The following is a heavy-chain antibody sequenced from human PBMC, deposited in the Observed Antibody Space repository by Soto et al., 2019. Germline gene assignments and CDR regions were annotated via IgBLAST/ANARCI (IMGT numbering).Heavy chain of an antibody. CDR3: AIYDSSGSRGFQH. D-gene: IGHD3-22*01. J-gene: IGHJ1*01. V-gene: IGHV4-30-4*01. Sequence: PSETLSLTCTVSGASVSSGDYYWTWIRQPPGKDLEWIGYIYSSGNTNYNPSLRSRVTMSIDTSKNQFSLKLSSVTAADTAVYYCAIYDSSGSRGFQHWGQGTLVTVSS. CDR2: IYSSGNT. CDR1: GASVSSGDYY.